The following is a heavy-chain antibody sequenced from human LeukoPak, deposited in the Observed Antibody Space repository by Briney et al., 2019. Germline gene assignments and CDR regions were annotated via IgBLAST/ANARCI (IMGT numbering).Heavy chain of an antibody. CDR2: ISSSSSYI. D-gene: IGHD3-10*01. CDR3: ARGGITMVQGVIIG. V-gene: IGHV3-21*01. J-gene: IGHJ4*02. Sequence: GGSLRLSCAASGFTFSSYSMNWVRQAPGKGLEWVSSISSSSSYIYYADSVKGRFTISRGNAKNSLYLQMNSLRAEDTAVYYCARGGITMVQGVIIGWGQGTLVTVSS. CDR1: GFTFSSYS.